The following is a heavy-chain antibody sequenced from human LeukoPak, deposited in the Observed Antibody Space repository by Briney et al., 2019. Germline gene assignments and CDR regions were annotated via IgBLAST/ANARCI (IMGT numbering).Heavy chain of an antibody. CDR3: AKEETMIRQFDY. J-gene: IGHJ4*02. CDR1: GYTFTNYY. D-gene: IGHD3-22*01. Sequence: ASVKVSCKASGYTFTNYYMHWVRQAPGQGLEWMGWINPNSGGTNYAQKFQGRVTMTRDTSISTAYMELSRLRSDDTAVYYCAKEETMIRQFDYWGQGTLVTVSS. V-gene: IGHV1-2*02. CDR2: INPNSGGT.